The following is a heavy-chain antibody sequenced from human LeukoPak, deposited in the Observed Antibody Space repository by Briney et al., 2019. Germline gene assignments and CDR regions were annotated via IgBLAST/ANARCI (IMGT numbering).Heavy chain of an antibody. CDR2: ISGNSGAT. V-gene: IGHV3-23*01. CDR3: AREESSSSGYYFDY. CDR1: GFTFSSYP. D-gene: IGHD6-6*01. Sequence: GGTLRLSCATSGFTFSSYPMSWVRQAPGRGLEWVSVISGNSGATYYADSVKGRFTISRDNAKNTVYLQMNNLRGEDTALYYCAREESSSSGYYFDYWGQGTLVTVSS. J-gene: IGHJ4*02.